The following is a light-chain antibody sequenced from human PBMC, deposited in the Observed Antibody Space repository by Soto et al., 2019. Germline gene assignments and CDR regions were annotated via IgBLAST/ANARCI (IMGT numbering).Light chain of an antibody. J-gene: IGLJ1*01. V-gene: IGLV1-40*01. CDR2: GNS. Sequence: QSVLTQPPSVSGAPGQRVTISCTGSSSNIGACYDVHWYQQLPGTAPKLLIYGNSNRPSGVPDRFSGSKSGTSASLAITGLQAEDEADYYCQSYDSSLSDSYVFGTGTKVTVL. CDR1: SSNIGACYD. CDR3: QSYDSSLSDSYV.